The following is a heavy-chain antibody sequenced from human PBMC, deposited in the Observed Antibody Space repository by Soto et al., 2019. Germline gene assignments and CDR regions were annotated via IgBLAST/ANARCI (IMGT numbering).Heavy chain of an antibody. V-gene: IGHV1-18*01. CDR1: GYTFTSYG. J-gene: IGHJ5*02. Sequence: ASVKVSCKASGYTFTSYGISWVRQAPGQGLEWMGWISAYNGNTNYAQKLQGRVTMTTDTSKNQFSLKLSSVTAADTAVYYCARIAVLSSAYNWFDPWGQGTLVTVSS. CDR2: ISAYNGNT. CDR3: ARIAVLSSAYNWFDP.